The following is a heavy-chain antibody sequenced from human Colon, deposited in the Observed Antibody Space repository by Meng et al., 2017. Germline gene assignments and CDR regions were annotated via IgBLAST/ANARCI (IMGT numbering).Heavy chain of an antibody. CDR3: ARVEVGITSGDY. CDR2: ISAYNGNT. V-gene: IGHV1-18*01. D-gene: IGHD1-26*01. CDR1: GYTFSNYA. J-gene: IGHJ4*02. Sequence: QVQLLQSGGEVKNPGASVKVSCKGSGYTFSNYAISWVRQAPGQGLEWLGWISAYNGNTNYAQTLQGRLTMTTDTSTSTAYMELRSLRSDDTAVYYCARVEVGITSGDYWGQGTLVTVSS.